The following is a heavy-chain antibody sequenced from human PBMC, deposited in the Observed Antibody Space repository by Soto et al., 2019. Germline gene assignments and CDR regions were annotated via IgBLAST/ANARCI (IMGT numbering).Heavy chain of an antibody. J-gene: IGHJ5*02. CDR3: ARVSYNWFDP. CDR2: INHSGST. CDR1: GGSFSGYY. V-gene: IGHV4-34*01. Sequence: PSETLSLTCAVYGGSFSGYYWSWIRQPPGKGLEWIGEINHSGSTNYNPSLKSRVTISVDTSKNQFSLKLSSVTAADTAVYYCARVSYNWFDPWGQGNLVTVSS.